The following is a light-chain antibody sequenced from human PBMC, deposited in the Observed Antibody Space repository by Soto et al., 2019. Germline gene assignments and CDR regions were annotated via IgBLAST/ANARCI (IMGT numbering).Light chain of an antibody. CDR3: NSYTSSSTHV. CDR2: EVG. V-gene: IGLV2-14*01. CDR1: SSDVGGHNH. Sequence: QSVLTQPASVSGSPGPSITLSCTGSSSDVGGHNHVSWYQQHPGKAPKLIIYEVGNRPSGVSNRFSGSKSGNTASLTISGFHAEDEADYYCNSYTSSSTHVFGTGTKLTVL. J-gene: IGLJ1*01.